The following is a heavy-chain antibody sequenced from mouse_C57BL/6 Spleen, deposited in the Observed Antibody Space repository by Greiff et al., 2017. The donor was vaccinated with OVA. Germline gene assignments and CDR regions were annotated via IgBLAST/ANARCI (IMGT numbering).Heavy chain of an antibody. V-gene: IGHV1-82*01. CDR3: ARQSMVTTRGYFDY. J-gene: IGHJ2*01. Sequence: VQLQQSGPELVKPGASVKISCKASGYAFSSSWMNWVKQRPGKGLEWIGRIYPGDGDTNYNGKFKGKATLTADKSSSTAYMQLSRLTSEDSAVYFCARQSMVTTRGYFDYWGQGTTLTVSS. D-gene: IGHD2-2*01. CDR1: GYAFSSSW. CDR2: IYPGDGDT.